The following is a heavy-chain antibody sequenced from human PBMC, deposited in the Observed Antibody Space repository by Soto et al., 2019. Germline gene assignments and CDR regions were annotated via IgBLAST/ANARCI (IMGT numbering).Heavy chain of an antibody. CDR1: GFTFSSYG. V-gene: IGHV3-30*18. D-gene: IGHD1-26*01. Sequence: QVQLVESGGGVVQPGRSLRLSCAASGFTFSSYGMHWVRQAPGKGLEWVAIISYDGSNTYYADSVKGRFTISRDNSKNPLDLQMNSLRAEDMSVYYCAKEGGLSGSYYISSSYYFDYWGQGTLVTVSS. CDR3: AKEGGLSGSYYISSSYYFDY. J-gene: IGHJ4*02. CDR2: ISYDGSNT.